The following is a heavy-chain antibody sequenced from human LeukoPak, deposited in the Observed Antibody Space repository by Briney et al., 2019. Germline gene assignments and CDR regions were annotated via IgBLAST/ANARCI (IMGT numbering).Heavy chain of an antibody. D-gene: IGHD6-19*01. V-gene: IGHV3-30-3*01. CDR2: ISYDGSNK. Sequence: GGSLSLSCVASGFEFYEYPMMWVRQAPGKGLEWVAVISYDGSNKYYADSVKGRFTISRDNSKNTLYLQMNSLRAEDTAVYYCARAAVAGTDYFDLWGRGTLVTVSS. CDR1: GFEFYEYP. CDR3: ARAAVAGTDYFDL. J-gene: IGHJ2*01.